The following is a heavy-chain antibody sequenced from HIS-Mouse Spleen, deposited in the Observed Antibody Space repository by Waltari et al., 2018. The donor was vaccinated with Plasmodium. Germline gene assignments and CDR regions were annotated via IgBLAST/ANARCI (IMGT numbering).Heavy chain of an antibody. CDR3: ARLVVVASKDSY. V-gene: IGHV4-34*01. D-gene: IGHD2-15*01. J-gene: IGHJ4*02. Sequence: QVQLPQWGAGLLKPSETLSLPCAVYGGSFSRYYWRWIRQPPGKGLEWIGEINHSGSPNYNPSLKSRVTISVDTSKNQFSLKLSSVTAADTAVYYCARLVVVASKDSYWGQGTLVTVSS. CDR1: GGSFSRYY. CDR2: INHSGSP.